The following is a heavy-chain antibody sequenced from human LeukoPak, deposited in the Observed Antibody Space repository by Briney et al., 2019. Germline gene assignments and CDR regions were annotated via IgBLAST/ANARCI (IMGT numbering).Heavy chain of an antibody. CDR3: ARGSDLEGSFDY. CDR1: RFTFSSYN. CDR2: ISTISTYI. V-gene: IGHV3-21*01. Sequence: PGGSLRLSCAASRFTFSSYNMNWVRQAPGKGLEWVSSISTISTYIYYADSVKGRFTISRDNANNSLYLQMNSLRAEDTALYYCARGSDLEGSFDYWGKGTLVTVSS. J-gene: IGHJ4*02. D-gene: IGHD5-24*01.